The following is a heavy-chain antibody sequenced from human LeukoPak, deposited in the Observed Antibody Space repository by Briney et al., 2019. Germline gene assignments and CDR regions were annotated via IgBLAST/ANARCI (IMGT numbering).Heavy chain of an antibody. D-gene: IGHD6-13*01. CDR2: INPNSGGT. V-gene: IGHV1-2*02. Sequence: ASVKVSCKASRYTFTGYYMDWVRQAPGQGLEWMGWINPNSGGTNYAQKFQGRVTMTRDTSISTAYMELSRLRSDDTAVYYCATKAAAGRGFDYWGQGTLVTVSS. CDR3: ATKAAAGRGFDY. J-gene: IGHJ4*02. CDR1: RYTFTGYY.